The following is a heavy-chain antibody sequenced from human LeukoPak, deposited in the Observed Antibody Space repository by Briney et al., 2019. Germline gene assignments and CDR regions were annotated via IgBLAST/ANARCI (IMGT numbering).Heavy chain of an antibody. J-gene: IGHJ4*02. Sequence: SETLSLTCTVSGDSISGYYWSWIRQPPGKGLEWVGFIYTSETTSYNPSLKSRVTMSVDTSKSQFSLKLNSVTGADTAVYYCARSRLTYCTGGSCYSGSYFDYWGQGTLVTVSP. CDR3: ARSRLTYCTGGSCYSGSYFDY. CDR1: GDSISGYY. V-gene: IGHV4-4*09. CDR2: IYTSETT. D-gene: IGHD2-15*01.